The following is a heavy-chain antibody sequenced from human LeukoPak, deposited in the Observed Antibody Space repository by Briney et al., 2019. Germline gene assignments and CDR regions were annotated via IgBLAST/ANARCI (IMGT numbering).Heavy chain of an antibody. Sequence: ASVKVSCKASGYTFTSYGISWVRQAPGQGLEWMGWISAYNGNTNYAQKLQGRVTMTTDTSTSTAYMELRSLRSDDTAVYYCARRKTDYDILTGYPEYYYYGMDVWGQGTTVTVSS. CDR1: GYTFTSYG. J-gene: IGHJ6*02. CDR3: ARRKTDYDILTGYPEYYYYGMDV. V-gene: IGHV1-18*01. CDR2: ISAYNGNT. D-gene: IGHD3-9*01.